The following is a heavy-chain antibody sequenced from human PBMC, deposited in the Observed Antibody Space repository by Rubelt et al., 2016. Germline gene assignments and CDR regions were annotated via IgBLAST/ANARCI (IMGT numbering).Heavy chain of an antibody. Sequence: EVQLLESGGGLVQPGGSLRLSCAASGFTFGNFWMAWVRQAPGQGLEWVANIKQDGGEKYYVDSVKGRFTISRDSAKNSLYLQMNSLRAEDTAVYYCARGAVSLDYWGQGTLVTVSS. J-gene: IGHJ4*02. D-gene: IGHD2-8*01. CDR1: GFTFGNFW. CDR2: IKQDGGEK. CDR3: ARGAVSLDY. V-gene: IGHV3-7*05.